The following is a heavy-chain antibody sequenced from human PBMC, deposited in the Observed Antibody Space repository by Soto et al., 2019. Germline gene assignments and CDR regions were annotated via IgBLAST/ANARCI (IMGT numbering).Heavy chain of an antibody. CDR1: GFTFTRYS. J-gene: IGHJ4*02. CDR3: ARESEAITSNFDY. V-gene: IGHV3-21*06. CDR2: ISSTTNYI. Sequence: GGSLILSCAASGFTFTRYSMNWVRQAPGKGLEWVSSISSTTNYIYYGDSMKGRFTISRDNAKNSLYLEMNSLKAEDTAVDYCARESEAITSNFDYWGQGTLVTVYS.